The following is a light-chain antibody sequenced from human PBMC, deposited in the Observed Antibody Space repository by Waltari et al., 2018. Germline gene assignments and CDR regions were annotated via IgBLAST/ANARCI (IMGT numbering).Light chain of an antibody. CDR2: DVT. V-gene: IGLV2-11*01. Sequence: QSALPQPRSVPGSPAQSVTISCTGTSSDVGAYNYVSWYQHLPGKAPKLIIYDVTKWPSGVPDRFSGSKSGNTASLTISGLLGEDEADYYCCSYGGSSWVFGGGTKLTVL. J-gene: IGLJ3*02. CDR3: CSYGGSSWV. CDR1: SSDVGAYNY.